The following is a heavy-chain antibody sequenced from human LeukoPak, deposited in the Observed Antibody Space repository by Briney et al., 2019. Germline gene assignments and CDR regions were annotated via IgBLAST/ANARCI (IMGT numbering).Heavy chain of an antibody. V-gene: IGHV1-46*01. CDR3: ARESPHYYDSSGYYGRFDY. J-gene: IGHJ4*02. CDR1: GYTFTSYY. CDR2: INPSVGST. Sequence: ASVKVSCKASGYTFTSYYMHWVRQAPGQGLEWMGIINPSVGSTSYAQKFQGRVTMTRDTSTSTVYMELSSLRSEDTAVYYCARESPHYYDSSGYYGRFDYWGQGTLVTVSS. D-gene: IGHD3-22*01.